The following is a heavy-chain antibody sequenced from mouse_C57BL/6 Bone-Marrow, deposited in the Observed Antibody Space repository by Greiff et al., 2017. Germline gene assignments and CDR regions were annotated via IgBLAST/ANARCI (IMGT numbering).Heavy chain of an antibody. J-gene: IGHJ4*01. CDR1: GYSFTGYY. CDR3: ARVSDYDFYYAMDY. V-gene: IGHV1-42*01. CDR2: INPSTGGT. Sequence: LVESGPELVKPGASVKISCKASGYSFTGYYMNWVKQSPEKSLEWIGEINPSTGGTTYNQKFKAKATLTVDKSSSTAYMQSKSLTSADSAVYYCARVSDYDFYYAMDYWGQGTSVTVSS. D-gene: IGHD2-4*01.